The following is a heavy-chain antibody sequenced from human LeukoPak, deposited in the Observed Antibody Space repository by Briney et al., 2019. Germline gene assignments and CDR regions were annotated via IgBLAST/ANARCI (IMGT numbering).Heavy chain of an antibody. CDR2: IYYSGST. CDR3: AKDPYCSSTSCYAHY. D-gene: IGHD2-2*01. J-gene: IGHJ4*02. V-gene: IGHV4-59*01. CDR1: GGSISSYY. Sequence: SETLSLTCTVSGGSISSYYWSWIRQPPGKGLEWIGYIYYSGSTNYNPSLKSRVTISVDTSKNQFSLKLSSVTAADTAVYYCAKDPYCSSTSCYAHYWGQGTLVTVSS.